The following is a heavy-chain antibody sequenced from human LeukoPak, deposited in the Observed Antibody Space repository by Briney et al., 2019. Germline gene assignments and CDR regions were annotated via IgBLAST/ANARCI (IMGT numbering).Heavy chain of an antibody. CDR1: GFTFRSYW. J-gene: IGHJ4*02. D-gene: IGHD1-26*01. CDR3: ARESSVGAHKAFDY. Sequence: AGGSLRLSCAASGFTFRSYWMHWVRQAPGKGLVWVSRINSDGSSTSYADSVKGRFTISRDNAKNTLYLQMNSLRAEDTAVYYCARESSVGAHKAFDYWGQGTLVTVSS. V-gene: IGHV3-74*01. CDR2: INSDGSST.